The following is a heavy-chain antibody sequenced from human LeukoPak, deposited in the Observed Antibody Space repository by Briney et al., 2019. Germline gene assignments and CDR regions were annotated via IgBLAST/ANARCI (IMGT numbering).Heavy chain of an antibody. J-gene: IGHJ5*01. CDR1: GFSFTSYA. CDR3: AKAGAWGNVNWFDS. Sequence: LFGGSLRLSGAASGFSFTSYAMKWVRPAPGKGLEGVSAISGSGRSTYSADSVRGRFTTSRDNSKNILYLQMNNLRGEDTAVYYCAKAGAWGNVNWFDSWGQGTLVTVSS. CDR2: ISGSGRST. D-gene: IGHD3-16*01. V-gene: IGHV3-23*01.